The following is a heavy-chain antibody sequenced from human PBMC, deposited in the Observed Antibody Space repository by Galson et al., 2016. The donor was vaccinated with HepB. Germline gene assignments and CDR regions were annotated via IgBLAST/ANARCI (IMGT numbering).Heavy chain of an antibody. J-gene: IGHJ4*02. CDR3: ARAQFGIFRGADNPVDF. CDR1: GGSLNSGDHY. CDR2: IYYSGST. Sequence: TLSLTCTVSGGSLNSGDHYWTWIRQHPAKGLEWIGYIYYSGSTKYNPSLESRATFSVDTSKNQFSLRLSSVTAADTAVYYCARAQFGIFRGADNPVDFWGQGTLVTVSS. D-gene: IGHD3-10*01. V-gene: IGHV4-31*03.